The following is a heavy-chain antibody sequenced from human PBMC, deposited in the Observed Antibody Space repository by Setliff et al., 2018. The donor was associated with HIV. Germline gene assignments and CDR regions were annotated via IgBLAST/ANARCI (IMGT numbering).Heavy chain of an antibody. CDR3: ARGPAGRLVFLSY. D-gene: IGHD6-6*01. J-gene: IGHJ4*02. CDR2: IHYSGST. CDR1: GGSISSSY. Sequence: SETLSLTCTVSGGSISSSYWTWTRQPPGKGLEWIGNIHYSGSTNYNPSLKSRVTISVDTSKNQFSLTLNSVTAADTAVYYCARGPAGRLVFLSYWGQGTLVTVSS. V-gene: IGHV4-59*01.